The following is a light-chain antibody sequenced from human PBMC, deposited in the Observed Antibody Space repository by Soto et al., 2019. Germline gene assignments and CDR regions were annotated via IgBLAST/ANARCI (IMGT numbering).Light chain of an antibody. J-gene: IGLJ2*01. Sequence: QSALTQPPSASGSPGQSVTLSCTGTSSDVGGYNYVSWYQQHPGNAPKLMIYEVSKRPSGVPDRFSGSKSGNTASLTVSGLQAEDEADYYCSSYAGSNNFVVFGGGTKLT. V-gene: IGLV2-8*01. CDR3: SSYAGSNNFVV. CDR1: SSDVGGYNY. CDR2: EVS.